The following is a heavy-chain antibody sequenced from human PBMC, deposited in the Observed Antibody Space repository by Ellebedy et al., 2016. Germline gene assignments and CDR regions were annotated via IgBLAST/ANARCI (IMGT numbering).Heavy chain of an antibody. CDR3: ARDSSRYCSGGSCYSVDY. Sequence: GGSLRLSXAASGFTFSSYAMHWVRQAPGKGLEWVAVISYDGSNKYYADSVKGRFTISRDNSKNTLYLQMNSLRAEDTAVYYCARDSSRYCSGGSCYSVDYWGQGTLVTVSS. V-gene: IGHV3-30-3*01. CDR2: ISYDGSNK. CDR1: GFTFSSYA. D-gene: IGHD2-15*01. J-gene: IGHJ4*02.